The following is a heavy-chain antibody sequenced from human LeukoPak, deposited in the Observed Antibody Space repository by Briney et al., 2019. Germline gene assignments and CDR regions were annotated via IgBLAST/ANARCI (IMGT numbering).Heavy chain of an antibody. V-gene: IGHV3-23*01. J-gene: IGHJ6*02. CDR2: ISATGGKI. Sequence: GGSLRLSCAASGFTFSSYGMSWVRQAPGKGLEWVSSISATGGKIYYADSVKGRFTISRDNSRSTLYLEMNSLRGDDTAVYYCAKGSCSRTSSSCSLAYYYIMDVWGQGTTVTVSS. D-gene: IGHD2-2*01. CDR1: GFTFSSYG. CDR3: AKGSCSRTSSSCSLAYYYIMDV.